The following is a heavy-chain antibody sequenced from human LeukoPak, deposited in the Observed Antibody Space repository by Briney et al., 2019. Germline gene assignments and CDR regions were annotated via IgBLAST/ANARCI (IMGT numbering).Heavy chain of an antibody. CDR3: AISGGYWAWAH. J-gene: IGHJ4*02. CDR1: GFTFDDYG. CDR2: INLNGGST. V-gene: IGHV3-20*04. Sequence: PGGSLRLSCAASGFTFDDYGMSWVRQAPGKGLEWVSGINLNGGSTGYADSVKGRFTISRDNSKNTLYLQMNSRRAEDTAVYYCAISGGYWAWAHWGQGTLVTVSS. D-gene: IGHD1-26*01.